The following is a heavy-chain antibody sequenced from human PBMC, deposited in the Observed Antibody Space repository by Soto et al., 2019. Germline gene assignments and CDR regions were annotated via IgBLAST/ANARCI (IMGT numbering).Heavy chain of an antibody. D-gene: IGHD2-21*02. J-gene: IGHJ6*02. Sequence: GSLRLSCAASGFTVSSNYMSWVRQAPGKGLEWVSVIYSGGSTFYAVSVKSRFTISRHNSKNTLYLQMNSLRAEDTAVYYCARGEDLAYCGGDCFLSRIYYYYYGMDVWGQGTTVTVSS. CDR2: IYSGGST. V-gene: IGHV3-53*04. CDR1: GFTVSSNY. CDR3: ARGEDLAYCGGDCFLSRIYYYYYGMDV.